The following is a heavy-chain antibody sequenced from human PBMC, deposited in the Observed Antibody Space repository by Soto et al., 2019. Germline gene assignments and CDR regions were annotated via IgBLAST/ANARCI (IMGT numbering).Heavy chain of an antibody. Sequence: GESLKISCKGSGYSFTSYWIGWVRQMPGKGLEWMGIIYPGDSDTRYSPSFQGQVTISADKSISTAYLQWSSLKASDTAMYYCASRYCSSTSCRDYWGQGTLVTVSS. CDR3: ASRYCSSTSCRDY. CDR2: IYPGDSDT. D-gene: IGHD2-2*01. J-gene: IGHJ4*02. V-gene: IGHV5-51*01. CDR1: GYSFTSYW.